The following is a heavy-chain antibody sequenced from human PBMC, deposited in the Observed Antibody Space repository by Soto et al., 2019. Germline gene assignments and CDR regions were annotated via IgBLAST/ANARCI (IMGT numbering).Heavy chain of an antibody. CDR2: ISNDGSNK. D-gene: IGHD3-10*01. J-gene: IGHJ6*02. CDR1: GFSFSTYG. CDR3: ASCQYLLWFGELFPTVGMDV. Sequence: GGSLRLSCAASGFSFSTYGMHWVRQAPGKGLEWVAFISNDGSNKYYADSVKGRFTISRDNSKNTLYLQMNSLRAEDTAVYYCASCQYLLWFGELFPTVGMDVWGQGTTVTVSS. V-gene: IGHV3-30*03.